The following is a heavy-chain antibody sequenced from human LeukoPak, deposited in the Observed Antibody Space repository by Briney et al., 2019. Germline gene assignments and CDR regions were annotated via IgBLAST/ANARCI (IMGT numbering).Heavy chain of an antibody. V-gene: IGHV4-61*02. CDR2: IYTSGCT. D-gene: IGHD3-10*01. CDR1: GGSISSNSYY. Sequence: PSETLSLTCTVSGGSISSNSYYWSWIRQPAGKGLEWLGRIYTSGCTNYSPSLKSRVTISADWSTNQFSLNLSSVTAADTAVYYCAREEVPMVRGGAFDIWGQGTMVSVSS. J-gene: IGHJ3*02. CDR3: AREEVPMVRGGAFDI.